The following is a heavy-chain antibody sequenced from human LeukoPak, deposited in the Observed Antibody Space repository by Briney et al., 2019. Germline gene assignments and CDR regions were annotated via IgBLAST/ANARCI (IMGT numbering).Heavy chain of an antibody. Sequence: GGSLRLSCAASGFTFSDYYMSWIRQAPGKGLVWVSRIRSDGSDTRYAESVKGRFTISRDNAKNTLYLQMNSLRAEDTAVYYCARDWFHAIDYWGQGTLVTVPS. D-gene: IGHD2/OR15-2a*01. CDR3: ARDWFHAIDY. CDR2: IRSDGSDT. CDR1: GFTFSDYY. V-gene: IGHV3-74*01. J-gene: IGHJ4*02.